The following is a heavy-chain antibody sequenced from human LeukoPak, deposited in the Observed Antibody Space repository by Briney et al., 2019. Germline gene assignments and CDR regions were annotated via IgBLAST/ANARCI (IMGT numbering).Heavy chain of an antibody. CDR2: IFHSGST. CDR1: GGSISSGTYS. V-gene: IGHV4-30-2*05. J-gene: IGHJ5*02. CDR3: ARPYYYDSRIDP. Sequence: SETLSLTCAVSGGSISSGTYSWNWIRQPPGKGLEWVGYIFHSGSTYYNPSLKSRATISVDTSKNQFSLKLTSVTAADTAVYYCARPYYYDSRIDPWGQGTLVTVSS. D-gene: IGHD3-22*01.